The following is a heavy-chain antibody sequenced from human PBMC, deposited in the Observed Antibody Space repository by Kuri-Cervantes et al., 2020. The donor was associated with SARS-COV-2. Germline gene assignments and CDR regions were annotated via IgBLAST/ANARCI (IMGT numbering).Heavy chain of an antibody. J-gene: IGHJ5*02. CDR1: GFTFSSYS. CDR3: ARETNDFWSGYYPAVKGWFDP. CDR2: ISSSSSTI. D-gene: IGHD3-3*01. V-gene: IGHV3-48*01. Sequence: GGSRRLACAASGFTFSSYSMNWVRQAPGKGLEWVAYISSSSSTIYYADSVKGRFTISRDNAKNSLYLEMNSLRAEDTDAYYCARETNDFWSGYYPAVKGWFDPWGQGTLVTVSS.